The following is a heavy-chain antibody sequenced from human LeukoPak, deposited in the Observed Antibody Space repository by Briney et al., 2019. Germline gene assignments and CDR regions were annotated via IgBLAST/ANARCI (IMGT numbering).Heavy chain of an antibody. Sequence: GGSLRLSCAASGFIFGRFAMHWVRQAPGKGPEYVSAISSNGDDTYYANSVKGRFTISRDNSKNTLYLQMGSLRAEDMGAYYCARDKEGSGWAYYLDYWGQGTLVTVSS. CDR3: ARDKEGSGWAYYLDY. CDR1: GFIFGRFA. CDR2: ISSNGDDT. D-gene: IGHD6-19*01. V-gene: IGHV3-64*01. J-gene: IGHJ4*02.